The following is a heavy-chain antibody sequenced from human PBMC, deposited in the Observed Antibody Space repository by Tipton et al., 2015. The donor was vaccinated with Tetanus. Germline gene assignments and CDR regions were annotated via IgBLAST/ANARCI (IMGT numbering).Heavy chain of an antibody. D-gene: IGHD6-25*01. Sequence: TLSLTCAVSGTTFSAYYWSWIRQPPGKGLEWIGEINPSGSTTYNPSLKSRVTISVDTSKNQFSLTLSSVTAADTAVYYCARVAGGGNWFDPWGQGTLVTVSS. CDR1: GTTFSAYY. J-gene: IGHJ5*02. V-gene: IGHV4-34*09. CDR2: INPSGST. CDR3: ARVAGGGNWFDP.